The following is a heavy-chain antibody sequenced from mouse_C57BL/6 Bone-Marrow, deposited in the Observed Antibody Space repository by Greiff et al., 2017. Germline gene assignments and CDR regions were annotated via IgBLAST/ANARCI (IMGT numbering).Heavy chain of an antibody. D-gene: IGHD1-1*01. CDR1: GYAFSSSW. CDR2: IYPGDGDT. Sequence: VQLQQSGPELVKPGASVKISCKASGYAFSSSWMNWVKQRPGKGLEWIGRIYPGDGDTNYNGKFKGKATLTADKSSSTAYMQLSSLTSEDSAVYLCANYYYGSSYDWFAYWGQGTLVTVSA. J-gene: IGHJ3*01. V-gene: IGHV1-82*01. CDR3: ANYYYGSSYDWFAY.